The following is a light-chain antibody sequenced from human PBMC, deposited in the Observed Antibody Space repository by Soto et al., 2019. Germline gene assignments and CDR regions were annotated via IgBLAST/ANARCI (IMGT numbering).Light chain of an antibody. CDR2: KAS. Sequence: DIQMTQSPSTLSASVGDRVTITCRASQSISSWLAWYQQKPGKAPKLLIYKASSLESGVPSRFSGSGSGTEFTLTISSLQPDAFATYYCQQYNSYSQGTFGQGTKLEIK. J-gene: IGKJ2*02. CDR3: QQYNSYSQGT. V-gene: IGKV1-5*03. CDR1: QSISSW.